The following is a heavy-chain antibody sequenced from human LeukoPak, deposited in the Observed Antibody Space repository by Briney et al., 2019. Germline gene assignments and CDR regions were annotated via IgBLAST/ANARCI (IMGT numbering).Heavy chain of an antibody. CDR2: VTGSGGST. D-gene: IGHD6-13*01. Sequence: GGSLRLSCAASGFTFSSYPMIWVRQAPGKGLEWVSTVTGSGGSTYYSDSVKGRFTISRDNSKNTLFLQMKSLRAEDTAVYYCAKRHNAGIAAGGYFDFWGQGSLVAVSS. J-gene: IGHJ4*02. CDR1: GFTFSSYP. V-gene: IGHV3-23*01. CDR3: AKRHNAGIAAGGYFDF.